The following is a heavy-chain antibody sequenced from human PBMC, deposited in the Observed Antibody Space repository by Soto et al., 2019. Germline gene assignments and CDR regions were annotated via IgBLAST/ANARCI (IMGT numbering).Heavy chain of an antibody. CDR3: ARFDA. J-gene: IGHJ5*02. CDR2: IYNTGRT. Sequence: QLHLQESGPGLVKPSETLSLTCTVSGGSISSIRFSWDWIRQPPGKGLEWIGGIYNTGRTSYNPFLQSRATIYIDMSKNQFSLRLTSVTAADTAIYYCARFDAWGQGTLVTVSS. CDR1: GGSISSIRFS. V-gene: IGHV4-39*01.